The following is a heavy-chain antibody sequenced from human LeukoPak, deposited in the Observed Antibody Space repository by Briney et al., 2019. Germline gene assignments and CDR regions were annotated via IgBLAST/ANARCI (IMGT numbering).Heavy chain of an antibody. Sequence: EASVKVSCKASGYTFTSYGISWVRQAPGQGLEWMAWISAYNGNTNYAQKLQGRVTMTTDTSTSTAYMELRSLRSDDTAVYYCARAGKAPYYDSSGYYYLDYWGQGTLVTVSS. CDR3: ARAGKAPYYDSSGYYYLDY. D-gene: IGHD3-22*01. V-gene: IGHV1-18*01. CDR2: ISAYNGNT. J-gene: IGHJ4*02. CDR1: GYTFTSYG.